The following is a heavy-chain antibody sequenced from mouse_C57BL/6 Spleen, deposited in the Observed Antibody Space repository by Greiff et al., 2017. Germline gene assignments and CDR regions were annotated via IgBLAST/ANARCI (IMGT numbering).Heavy chain of an antibody. V-gene: IGHV5-9-1*02. CDR1: GFTFSSYA. CDR3: TRDYDYAWFAD. J-gene: IGHJ3*01. CDR2: ISSGGDYI. Sequence: EVQLLESGEGLVKPGGSLKLSCAASGFTFSSYAMSWVRQTPEKRLEWVAYISSGGDYIYYADTVKGRSTISRDNARNTLYLQLSSLKSEDTAMYYGTRDYDYAWFADWGQGTPVTVSA. D-gene: IGHD2-4*01.